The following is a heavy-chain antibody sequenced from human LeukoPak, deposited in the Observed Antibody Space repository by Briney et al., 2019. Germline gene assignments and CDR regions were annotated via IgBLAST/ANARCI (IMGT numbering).Heavy chain of an antibody. D-gene: IGHD2-8*01. V-gene: IGHV1-2*02. CDR2: INPNSGGT. CDR3: ARDGYPFNGEDYYMDV. CDR1: GYTFTGYY. Sequence: GASVKVSCKASGYTFTGYYMHWVRQAPGQGLEWMGWINPNSGGTNYAQKFQGRVTMTRDTSISTAYMELSRLRSDDTAVYYCARDGYPFNGEDYYMDVWGKGTTVTVSS. J-gene: IGHJ6*03.